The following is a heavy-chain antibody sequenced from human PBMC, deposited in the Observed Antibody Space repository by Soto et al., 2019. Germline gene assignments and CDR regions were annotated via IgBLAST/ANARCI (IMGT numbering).Heavy chain of an antibody. CDR1: GFTFSTYG. D-gene: IGHD4-4*01. J-gene: IGHJ5*02. V-gene: IGHV3-48*04. CDR3: VYHSNYNDPPRFDP. Sequence: PGGSLRLSCAASGFTFSTYGVHWVRQAPGKGLEWVSYISSSGSTIYYADSVKGRFTISRDNAKNSLYLQMNSLRAEDTAVYYCVYHSNYNDPPRFDPWGQGTLVTVSS. CDR2: ISSSGSTI.